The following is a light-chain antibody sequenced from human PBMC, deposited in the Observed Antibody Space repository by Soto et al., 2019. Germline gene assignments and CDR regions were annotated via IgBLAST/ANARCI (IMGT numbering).Light chain of an antibody. CDR2: RAS. CDR1: QSVSGY. CDR3: QQRINWPWT. Sequence: EIVFTQSPGTLSLSPGERATLSWRASQSVSGYLAWYQQMPGQAPRLLIYRASNRATGIPARFSGSGSGTDFTLALSRLEPEDFEVYYCQQRINWPWTFGEGTKVDIK. V-gene: IGKV3-11*01. J-gene: IGKJ1*01.